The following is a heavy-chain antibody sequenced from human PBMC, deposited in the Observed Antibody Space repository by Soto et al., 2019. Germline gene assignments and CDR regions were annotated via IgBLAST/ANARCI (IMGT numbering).Heavy chain of an antibody. CDR2: IIAVLGIT. Sequence: QVHLVQSGAEVRKPGSSVNVACNASGGTSSTYTISWVQQAPGQGLEWMGRIIAVLGITNYAQSFQGRVTLTADKSTSTAYMELSSLRSEDTAVYYCAREEGTVTYDYWGQGTLVTVSS. J-gene: IGHJ4*02. CDR3: AREEGTVTYDY. CDR1: GGTSSTYT. D-gene: IGHD4-17*01. V-gene: IGHV1-69*08.